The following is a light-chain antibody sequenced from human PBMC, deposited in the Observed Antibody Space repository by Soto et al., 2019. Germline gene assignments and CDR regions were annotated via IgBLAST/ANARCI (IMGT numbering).Light chain of an antibody. CDR1: SSDVGGYNY. V-gene: IGLV2-8*01. CDR2: EVS. CDR3: SSDGRSNTVV. J-gene: IGLJ2*01. Sequence: QSALTQPPSASGSPGQSVTISCTGSSSDVGGYNYVSWYQQHPGKAPKLMIYEVSKRPSGVPDRLSGSQSGNTASLTVPGLQAEGEADDDCSSDGRSNTVVFGGGTKLTVL.